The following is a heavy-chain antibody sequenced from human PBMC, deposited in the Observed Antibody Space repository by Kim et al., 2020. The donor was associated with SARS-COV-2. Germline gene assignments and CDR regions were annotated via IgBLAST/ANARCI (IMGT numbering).Heavy chain of an antibody. CDR2: ISSSGSTI. CDR1: GFTFSSYE. Sequence: GGSLRLSCAASGFTFSSYEMNWVRQAPGKGLEWVSYISSSGSTIYYADSVKGRFTISRDNAKNSLYLQMNSLRAEDTAVYYCARDPPTWFGELYFDYWGQGTLVTVSS. CDR3: ARDPPTWFGELYFDY. J-gene: IGHJ4*02. D-gene: IGHD3-10*01. V-gene: IGHV3-48*03.